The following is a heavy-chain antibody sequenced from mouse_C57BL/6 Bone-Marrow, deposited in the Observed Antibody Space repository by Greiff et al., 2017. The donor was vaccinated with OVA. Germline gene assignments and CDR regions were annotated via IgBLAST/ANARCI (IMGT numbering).Heavy chain of an antibody. V-gene: IGHV14-4*01. D-gene: IGHD1-1*01. CDR3: TTEYYYGSSPYAMDY. CDR1: GFNIKDDY. J-gene: IGHJ4*01. Sequence: EVKLEESGAELVRPGASVKLSCTASGFNIKDDYMHWVKQRPEQGLEWIGWIDPENGDTEYASKFQGKATIPADTSSNTAYLQLSSLTSEDTAVYYGTTEYYYGSSPYAMDYWGQGTSVTVSA. CDR2: IDPENGDT.